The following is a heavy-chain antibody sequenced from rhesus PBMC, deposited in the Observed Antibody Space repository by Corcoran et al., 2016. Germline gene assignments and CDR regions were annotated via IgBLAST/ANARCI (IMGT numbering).Heavy chain of an antibody. Sequence: QVRLQQWGEGLVKPSETLSLTCAVYGRSISGYYWSWTRQPPGKGLEWIGNIDGNRASNKYNPSLKNRVTSSKDTSKNQFSLKLSSVTAADTAVYYCASAYSKLIVRFDVWGPGVLVTVSS. D-gene: IGHD4-23*01. V-gene: IGHV4-73*01. CDR2: IDGNRASN. CDR3: ASAYSKLIVRFDV. CDR1: GRSISGYY. J-gene: IGHJ5-1*01.